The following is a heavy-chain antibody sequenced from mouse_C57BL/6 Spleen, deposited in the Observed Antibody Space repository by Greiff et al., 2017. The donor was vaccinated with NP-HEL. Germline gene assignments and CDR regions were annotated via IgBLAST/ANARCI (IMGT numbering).Heavy chain of an antibody. CDR2: INPGSGGT. Sequence: QVQLKESGAELVRPGTSVKVSCKASGYAFTNYLIEWVKQRPGQGLVWIGVINPGSGGTNYNEKFKGKATLTADKASSTAYMQLSSLTSEDSAVYFCARLKEDYDGGMDYWGQGTSVTVSS. J-gene: IGHJ4*01. CDR1: GYAFTNYL. V-gene: IGHV1-54*01. CDR3: ARLKEDYDGGMDY. D-gene: IGHD2-4*01.